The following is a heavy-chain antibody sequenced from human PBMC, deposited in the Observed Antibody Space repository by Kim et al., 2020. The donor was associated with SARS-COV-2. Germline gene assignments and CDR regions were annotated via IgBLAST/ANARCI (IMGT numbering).Heavy chain of an antibody. CDR2: IYYSGST. J-gene: IGHJ6*02. CDR3: ARIRVGDDFLYYGMDV. D-gene: IGHD3-3*01. V-gene: IGHV4-39*01. CDR1: GGSISSSSYY. Sequence: SETLSLTCTVSGGSISSSSYYWGWIRQPPGKGLEWIGSIYYSGSTYYNPSLKSRVTISVDTSKNQFSLKLSSVTAADTAVYYCARIRVGDDFLYYGMDVWGQGTTVTVSS.